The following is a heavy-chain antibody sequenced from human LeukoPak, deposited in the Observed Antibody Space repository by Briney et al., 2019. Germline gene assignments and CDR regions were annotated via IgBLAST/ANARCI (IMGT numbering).Heavy chain of an antibody. D-gene: IGHD3-22*01. Sequence: GGSLRLSCAASGFTVSSNYMSWVRQAPGKGLEWVSVIYSGGSTYYADSVKGRFTISRDNSKNTLYLQMNSLRAEDTAVYYCAKGRYYDSSGYYYYFDYWGQGTLVTVSS. CDR2: IYSGGST. CDR3: AKGRYYDSSGYYYYFDY. J-gene: IGHJ4*02. CDR1: GFTVSSNY. V-gene: IGHV3-53*01.